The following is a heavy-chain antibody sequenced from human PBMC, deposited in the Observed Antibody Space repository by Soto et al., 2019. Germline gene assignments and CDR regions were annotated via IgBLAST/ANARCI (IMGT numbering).Heavy chain of an antibody. CDR3: ARDRGQRPRHFFDY. CDR2: IIPILGIA. V-gene: IGHV1-69*04. D-gene: IGHD3-10*01. J-gene: IGHJ4*02. CDR1: GGTFSSYT. Sequence: GASVKVSCKASGGTFSSYTISWVRQAPGQGLEWMGRIIPILGIANYAQKFQGRVTITADKSTSTAYMELSSLRSEDTAVYYCARDRGQRPRHFFDYWGQGTLVTVSS.